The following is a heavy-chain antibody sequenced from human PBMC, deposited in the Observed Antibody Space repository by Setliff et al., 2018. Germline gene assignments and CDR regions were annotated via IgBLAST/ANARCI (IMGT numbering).Heavy chain of an antibody. CDR3: AREGVDSRSSTDYRYYMDV. D-gene: IGHD6-6*01. V-gene: IGHV1-69*05. CDR2: IIPMFGTP. J-gene: IGHJ6*03. CDR1: GDSFNNYA. Sequence: GASVKVSCKASGDSFNNYAISWVRQAPGQGLEWMGGIIPMFGTPAYAQKFQDRVTITTDESTSTAYMELDSLRSEDTAVYYCAREGVDSRSSTDYRYYMDVWGKGTTVTVSS.